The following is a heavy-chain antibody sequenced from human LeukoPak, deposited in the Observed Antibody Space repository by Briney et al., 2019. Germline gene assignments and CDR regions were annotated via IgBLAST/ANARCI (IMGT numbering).Heavy chain of an antibody. CDR1: GFTFSSYW. J-gene: IGHJ4*02. D-gene: IGHD4-17*01. V-gene: IGHV3-7*01. CDR2: IKQDGSER. Sequence: GGSLRLSCAAFGFTFSSYWMSWVRQAPGKGLEWVASIKQDGSERHYVDSVKGRFTISRDNAKNSLYLQMNSLRAEDTALYYCARGSGDLDFWGQGTLVTVSS. CDR3: ARGSGDLDF.